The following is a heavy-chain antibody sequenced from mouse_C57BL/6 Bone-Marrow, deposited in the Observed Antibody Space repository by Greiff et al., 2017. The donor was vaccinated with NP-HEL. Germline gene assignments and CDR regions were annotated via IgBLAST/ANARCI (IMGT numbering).Heavy chain of an antibody. D-gene: IGHD2-4*01. CDR1: GYTFTSYW. CDR2: IYPGSGST. V-gene: IGHV1-55*01. Sequence: QVHVKQSGAELVKPGASVKMSCKASGYTFTSYWITWVKQRPGQGLEWIGDIYPGSGSTNYNEKFKSKATLTVDTSSSTAYMQLSSLTSEDSAVYYSARDDYDDVPAWFAYWGQGTLVTVSA. J-gene: IGHJ3*01. CDR3: ARDDYDDVPAWFAY.